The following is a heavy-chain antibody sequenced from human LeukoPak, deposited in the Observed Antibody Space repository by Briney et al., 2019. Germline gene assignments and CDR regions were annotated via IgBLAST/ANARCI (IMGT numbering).Heavy chain of an antibody. Sequence: SQTLSLTCTVSGGSISSGGYYWSWIRQHPGKGLEWIGYIYYSGSTYYNPSLKSRVTISVDTSKSQFSLKLSSVTAADTAVYYCAREGTTYYYGSGTPGFDYWGQGTLVTVSS. CDR2: IYYSGST. J-gene: IGHJ4*02. CDR3: AREGTTYYYGSGTPGFDY. V-gene: IGHV4-31*03. CDR1: GGSISSGGYY. D-gene: IGHD3-10*01.